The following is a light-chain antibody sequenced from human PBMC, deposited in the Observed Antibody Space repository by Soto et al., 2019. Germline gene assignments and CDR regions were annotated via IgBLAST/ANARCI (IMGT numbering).Light chain of an antibody. CDR3: QSYDSSLSGCV. V-gene: IGLV1-40*01. Sequence: QSVLTQPPSVSGAPGQRVTISCTGSSFNIGAGYDVHWYQQLPGTAPKLLIYGNSNRPSGVPDRFSGSKSGTSASLPITGLQAEDEADYYCQSYDSSLSGCVFGGGTKVTVL. J-gene: IGLJ2*01. CDR1: SFNIGAGYD. CDR2: GNS.